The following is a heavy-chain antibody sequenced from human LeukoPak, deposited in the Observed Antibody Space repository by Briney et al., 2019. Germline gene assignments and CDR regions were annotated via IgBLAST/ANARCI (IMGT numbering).Heavy chain of an antibody. CDR1: GGSISSGSYY. V-gene: IGHV4-61*02. CDR2: IYTSGST. D-gene: IGHD4-17*01. J-gene: IGHJ4*02. Sequence: SDTLSLTCTVSGGSISSGSYYWSWIRQPAGKGLEWIGRIYTSGSTNYNPSLKSRVTISVDTSKNQFSLKLSSVTAADTAVYYCARLSTVTTSFDYWGQGTLVTVSS. CDR3: ARLSTVTTSFDY.